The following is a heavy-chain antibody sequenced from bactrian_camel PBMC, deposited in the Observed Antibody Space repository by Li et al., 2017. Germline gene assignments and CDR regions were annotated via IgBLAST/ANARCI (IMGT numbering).Heavy chain of an antibody. CDR1: GYPYSSYC. D-gene: IGHD1*01. CDR2: MYVGDGPK. J-gene: IGHJ4*01. Sequence: VQLVESGGGSVQAGGSLRLTCASSGYPYSSYCMGWFRQAPGQVPEAVAVLLIMYVGDGPKYYADSVKGRFTISRDNAKNTLYLQLNGLKPEDTALYYCAADTAFGGPETGLGYWARGPRSPSP. V-gene: IGHV3S31*01.